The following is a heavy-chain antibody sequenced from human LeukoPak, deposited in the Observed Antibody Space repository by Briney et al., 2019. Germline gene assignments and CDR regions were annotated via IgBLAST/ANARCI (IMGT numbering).Heavy chain of an antibody. V-gene: IGHV5-51*01. CDR1: GYSFTTYW. J-gene: IGHJ3*02. CDR3: ARHAGGDSSGYLDI. Sequence: GESLKISCKASGYSFTTYWIGWVRQVPGKGLEWVGIIYPADSTAKYSPSFQGQVTISADKSISTAYLQWSSLKASDTAMYYCARHAGGDSSGYLDIWGQGTMVTVSS. D-gene: IGHD3-22*01. CDR2: IYPADSTA.